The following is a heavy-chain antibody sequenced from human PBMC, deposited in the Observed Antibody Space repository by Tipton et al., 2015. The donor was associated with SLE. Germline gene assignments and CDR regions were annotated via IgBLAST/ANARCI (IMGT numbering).Heavy chain of an antibody. CDR2: INHSGTT. D-gene: IGHD1-1*01. CDR1: GGSFSGYF. V-gene: IGHV4-34*01. Sequence: LRLSCAVYGGSFSGYFWSWIRQLPDKGLEWIGEINHSGTTNCNPSLKSRVTISVDTSKNQFSLKLSSVTAADTAVYYCARGVLRPFDYWGQGTLVTVSS. CDR3: ARGVLRPFDY. J-gene: IGHJ4*02.